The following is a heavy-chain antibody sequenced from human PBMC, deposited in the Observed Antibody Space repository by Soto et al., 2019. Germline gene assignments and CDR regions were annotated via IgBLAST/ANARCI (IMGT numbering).Heavy chain of an antibody. V-gene: IGHV1-2*02. D-gene: IGHD2-2*01. CDR3: ARGYQLLSSWFDP. CDR1: GYTFTGYY. CDR2: INPNSGGT. Sequence: EASVKVSCKASGYTFTGYYMHWVRQAPGQGLEWMGWINPNSGGTNYAQKFQGRVTMTRDTSISTAYMELSRLRSDDTAVYYCARGYQLLSSWFDPWGQGTLVTVSS. J-gene: IGHJ5*02.